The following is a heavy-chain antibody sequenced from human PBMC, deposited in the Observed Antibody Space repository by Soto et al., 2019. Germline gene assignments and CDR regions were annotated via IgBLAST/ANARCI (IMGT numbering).Heavy chain of an antibody. J-gene: IGHJ5*02. CDR1: GGTFSSYA. CDR3: AREVGDCSSTSCPNWFDP. V-gene: IGHV1-69*13. D-gene: IGHD2-2*01. Sequence: ASVKVSCKASGGTFSSYAISWVRQAPGQGLEWMGGIIPIFGTANYAQKFQGRVTITADESTSTAYMELSSLRSEDTAVYYCAREVGDCSSTSCPNWFDPWGQGTLVTVSS. CDR2: IIPIFGTA.